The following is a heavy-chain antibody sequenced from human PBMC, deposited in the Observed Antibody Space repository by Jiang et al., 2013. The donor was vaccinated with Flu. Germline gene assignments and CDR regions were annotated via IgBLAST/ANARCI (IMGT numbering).Heavy chain of an antibody. V-gene: IGHV5-10-1*03. D-gene: IGHD5-12*01. CDR2: IDPSDSYT. Sequence: VQLVESGAEVKKPGESLRISCKGSEYIFTNYWITWVRQMPGKGLEWMGRIDPSDSYTNYSPSFQGHVTISADKSISTAYLQWSSLKASDTAMYYCARLRDGSTAGSYDYWGQGTLVTVSS. CDR3: ARLRDGSTAGSYDY. J-gene: IGHJ4*02. CDR1: EYIFTNYW.